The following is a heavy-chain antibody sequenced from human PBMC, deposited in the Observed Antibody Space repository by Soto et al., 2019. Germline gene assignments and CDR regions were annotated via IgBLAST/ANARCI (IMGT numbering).Heavy chain of an antibody. Sequence: QVQLVESGGGVVQPGRSLRLSCEASGFPFISYGMHWVREVPDKGLEWVAIISYDGSDKNYADSVKGRFTISRDNSKNTLYLQMNSLRPEDAALYYCVGGQYYFDYRGQGTLVIVSS. J-gene: IGHJ4*02. CDR3: VGGQYYFDY. D-gene: IGHD3-10*01. V-gene: IGHV3-30*03. CDR1: GFPFISYG. CDR2: ISYDGSDK.